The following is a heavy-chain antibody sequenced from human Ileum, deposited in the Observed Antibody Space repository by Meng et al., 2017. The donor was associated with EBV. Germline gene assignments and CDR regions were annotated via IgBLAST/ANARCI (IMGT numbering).Heavy chain of an antibody. CDR3: RNAFCSAAAGCSDY. CDR2: INESGST. CDR1: GGSFRGNY. V-gene: IGHV4-34*01. Sequence: QVQLLQWGAGLFKPSATLSITCADYGGSFRGNYWSGFRQSPGKRLEWIWEINESGSTNYNPSLKSRVTILMDTSKNQFSLKLTSVTAADAAVYYCRNAFCSAAAGCSDYWGQGTLVTVSS. J-gene: IGHJ4*02. D-gene: IGHD3-3*01.